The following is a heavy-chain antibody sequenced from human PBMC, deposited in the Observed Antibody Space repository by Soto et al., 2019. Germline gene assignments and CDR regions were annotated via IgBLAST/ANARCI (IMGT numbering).Heavy chain of an antibody. D-gene: IGHD2-21*02. CDR2: ISDSDGST. J-gene: IGHJ3*01. V-gene: IGHV3-23*01. Sequence: PGGSLRLSWVASGFTVSNNYMSWVRQAPGKGLEWVSGISDSDGSTYYADSVKGRVTISRDNSKNTLYLQMNSLRAEDTALYYCAKVLVTASYSLDFWGQGTMVTVSS. CDR1: GFTVSNNY. CDR3: AKVLVTASYSLDF.